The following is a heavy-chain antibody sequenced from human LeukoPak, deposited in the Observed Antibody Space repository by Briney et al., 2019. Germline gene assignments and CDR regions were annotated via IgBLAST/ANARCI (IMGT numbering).Heavy chain of an antibody. D-gene: IGHD3-16*01. CDR1: GGSFSGYY. V-gene: IGHV4-34*01. Sequence: SETLSLTCAVYGGSFSGYYWSWIRQPPGKGLEWIGEINHSGSTNYNPSLKSRVTISADTSKNQFSLKVTSVTAADTAVYFCSRGLNVNWFDPWGQGTLVTVSS. CDR2: INHSGST. J-gene: IGHJ5*02. CDR3: SRGLNVNWFDP.